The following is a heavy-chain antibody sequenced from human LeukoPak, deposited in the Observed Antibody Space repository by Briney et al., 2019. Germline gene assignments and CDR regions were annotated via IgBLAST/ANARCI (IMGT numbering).Heavy chain of an antibody. V-gene: IGHV4-39*07. J-gene: IGHJ4*02. CDR3: ARDNEVVPAAG. D-gene: IGHD2-2*01. CDR2: IYYSGST. Sequence: SETLSLTCTVSGGSISSSSYYWGWIRQPPGKGLEWIGSIYYSGSTYYNPSLKSRVTISVDTSKNQFSLKLSSVTAADTAVYYCARDNEVVPAAGWGQGTLVTVSS. CDR1: GGSISSSSYY.